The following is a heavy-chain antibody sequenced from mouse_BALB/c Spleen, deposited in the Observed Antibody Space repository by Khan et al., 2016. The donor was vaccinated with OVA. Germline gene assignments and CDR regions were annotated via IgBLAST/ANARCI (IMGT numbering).Heavy chain of an antibody. CDR2: ISSGSATI. V-gene: IGHV5-17*02. CDR3: ARREAMDY. Sequence: ELVESGGGLVQPGGSRKLSCAASGFTFSSFGMHWVRQAPEKGLEWVAYISSGSATIYYADTVKGRFTISRDNPKNTLFLQMTSLRSEDTARYYCARREAMDYWGQGTSVTVSS. CDR1: GFTFSSFG. J-gene: IGHJ4*01.